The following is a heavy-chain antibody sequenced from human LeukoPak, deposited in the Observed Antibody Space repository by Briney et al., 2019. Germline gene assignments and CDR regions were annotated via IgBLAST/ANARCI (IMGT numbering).Heavy chain of an antibody. Sequence: PGRSLRLSCAASGFTFDDYAMHWVRQAPGKGLEWVSGISWNSGSICYADSVKGRFTISRANAKNSLYLQMNSLRAEDTALYYCAKDITIGGASGPFDYWGQGTLVTVSS. J-gene: IGHJ4*02. D-gene: IGHD1-26*01. CDR3: AKDITIGGASGPFDY. V-gene: IGHV3-9*01. CDR2: ISWNSGSI. CDR1: GFTFDDYA.